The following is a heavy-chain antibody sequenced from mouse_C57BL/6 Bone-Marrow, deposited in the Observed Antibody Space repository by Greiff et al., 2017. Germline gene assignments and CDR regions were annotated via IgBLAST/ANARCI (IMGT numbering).Heavy chain of an antibody. V-gene: IGHV1-85*01. CDR3: ARLEFDGMRGDWYFGV. J-gene: IGHJ1*03. Sequence: VQLQQSGPELVKPGASVKLSCKASGYTFTSYDINWVKQRPGQGLEWIGWIYPRDGSNKYNEKFKGKATLTVDTSSSTAYMELHSLTSEDSTVYFCARLEFDGMRGDWYFGVWGTGTTVTVSS. CDR2: IYPRDGSN. D-gene: IGHD1-1*01. CDR1: GYTFTSYD.